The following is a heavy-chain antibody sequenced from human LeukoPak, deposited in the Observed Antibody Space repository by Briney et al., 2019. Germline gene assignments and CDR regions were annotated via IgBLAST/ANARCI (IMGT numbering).Heavy chain of an antibody. D-gene: IGHD2-21*01. J-gene: IGHJ4*02. CDR3: ARSLHISAPFDV. Sequence: SETLSLTCSVYSGSFSGYYWGWIRQPPGKGLEWIGSIYYSGSTYYNPSLKSRVTISVDTSKNQFSLRLSSVTAADTALYYCARSLHISAPFDVWGQGTLVTVSS. CDR1: SGSFSGYY. V-gene: IGHV4-39*01. CDR2: IYYSGST.